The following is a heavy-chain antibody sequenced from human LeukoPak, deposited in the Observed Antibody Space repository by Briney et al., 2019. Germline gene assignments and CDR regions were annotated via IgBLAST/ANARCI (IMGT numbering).Heavy chain of an antibody. CDR3: ARDRRPTMIVLRGGFDP. V-gene: IGHV3-11*01. CDR2: ISSSGSSI. D-gene: IGHD3-22*01. J-gene: IGHJ5*02. Sequence: GGSLRLSCAASGFIFSDYYMSWIRQAPGKGLEWVSYISSSGSSIYYADSVKGRFTISRDNAKDSLYLQMNSLRAEDTAVYYCARDRRPTMIVLRGGFDPWGQGTLVTVSS. CDR1: GFIFSDYY.